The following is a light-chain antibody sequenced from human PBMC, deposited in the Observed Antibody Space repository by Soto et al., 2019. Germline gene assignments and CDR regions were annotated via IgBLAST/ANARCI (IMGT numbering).Light chain of an antibody. CDR3: SSYSGTNSNVI. CDR2: EVS. V-gene: IGLV2-8*01. J-gene: IGLJ2*01. CDR1: YSDIGDYNY. Sequence: SVLTQPPSASGSPGQSVTISCAGSYSDIGDYNYVSWYQQHPGKVPKLIISEVSKRPSGVPDRFSGSKSGYTASLTVSDLQPADEAVYYCSSYSGTNSNVIFGGGTKVTVL.